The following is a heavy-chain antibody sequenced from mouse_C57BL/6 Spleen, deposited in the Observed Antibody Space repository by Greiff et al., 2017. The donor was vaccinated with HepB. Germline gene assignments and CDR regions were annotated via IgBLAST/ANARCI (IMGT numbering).Heavy chain of an antibody. CDR2: INPNYGTT. J-gene: IGHJ2*01. D-gene: IGHD2-2*01. CDR1: GYSFTDYN. CDR3: AISTMVTTAYFDY. Sequence: VQLQQSGPELVKPGASVKISCKASGYSFTDYNMNRVKQSNGKSLEWIGVINPNYGTTSYNQKFKGKATLTVDQSSSTAYMQLNSLTSEDSAVYYCAISTMVTTAYFDYWGQGTTLTVSS. V-gene: IGHV1-39*01.